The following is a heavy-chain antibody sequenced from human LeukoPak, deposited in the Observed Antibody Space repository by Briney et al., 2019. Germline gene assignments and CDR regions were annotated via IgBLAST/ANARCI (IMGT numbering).Heavy chain of an antibody. CDR2: IYYSGST. CDR3: ARDKDAFDI. V-gene: IGHV4-39*02. J-gene: IGHJ3*02. Sequence: SETLSLTCTVSGGSVSSGSYYWSWIRQPPGKGLEWIGSIYYSGSTYYNPSLKSRVTISVDTSKNQFSLKLSSVTAADTAVYYCARDKDAFDIWGQGTMVTVSS. CDR1: GGSVSSGSYY.